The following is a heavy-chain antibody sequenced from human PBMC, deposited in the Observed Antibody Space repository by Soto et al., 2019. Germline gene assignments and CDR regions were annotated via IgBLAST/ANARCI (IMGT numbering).Heavy chain of an antibody. V-gene: IGHV3-48*02. CDR2: ISYSSSTI. J-gene: IGHJ4*02. CDR3: ARDRQDFWSGYYIPEFAY. Sequence: GGSLRLPSAGLGFTFRSYSMSWVRQAPGKGLEGVSYISYSSSTIYYADAVKGRFTISRDNAKNSLFLQMNSLRDDDTAVYYCARDRQDFWSGYYIPEFAYWGQGTLVPVSS. CDR1: GFTFRSYS. D-gene: IGHD3-3*01.